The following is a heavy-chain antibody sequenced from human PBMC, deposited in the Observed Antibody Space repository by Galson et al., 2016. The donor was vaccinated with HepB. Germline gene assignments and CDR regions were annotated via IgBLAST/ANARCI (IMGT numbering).Heavy chain of an antibody. Sequence: SLRLSCAASGFIVSSNYMTWVRQAPGKGLEWVSIIYSSGSTYYADAVKGRLTISRDNAKNSLYLQMNSLRDEDTAVYYCARDGRRVYDMDVWGQGTTVTVSS. J-gene: IGHJ6*02. V-gene: IGHV3-53*01. CDR3: ARDGRRVYDMDV. CDR2: IYSSGST. CDR1: GFIVSSNY.